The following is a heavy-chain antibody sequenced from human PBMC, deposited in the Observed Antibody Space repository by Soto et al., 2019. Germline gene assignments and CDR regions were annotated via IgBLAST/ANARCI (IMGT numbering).Heavy chain of an antibody. D-gene: IGHD3-9*01. CDR1: GYTFTSHG. CDR2: ISTYNGKT. J-gene: IGHJ3*02. CDR3: ARLLTEGVTYREDAFDI. Sequence: AASVKVSCKASGYTFTSHGISWVRQAPGQGLEWMGWISTYNGKTDYSQKFQGRVTMTADTRTTTGYMEVRSLRSDDTAVYYCARLLTEGVTYREDAFDIWGQGTKVTVS. V-gene: IGHV1-18*01.